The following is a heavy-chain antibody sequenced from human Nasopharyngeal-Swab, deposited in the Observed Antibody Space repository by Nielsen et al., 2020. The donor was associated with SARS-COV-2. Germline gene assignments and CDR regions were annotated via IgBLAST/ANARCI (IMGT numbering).Heavy chain of an antibody. Sequence: ASVKVSCKASGYTFTSYYMHWVRQAPGQGLEWMGIINPSGGSTSYAQKFQGRVTMTRDTSTSTVYMELSSLRSEDTAVYYCAREDSSSWYSLLNWFDPWGQGTLVTVSS. D-gene: IGHD6-13*01. CDR2: INPSGGST. V-gene: IGHV1-46*01. J-gene: IGHJ5*02. CDR1: GYTFTSYY. CDR3: AREDSSSWYSLLNWFDP.